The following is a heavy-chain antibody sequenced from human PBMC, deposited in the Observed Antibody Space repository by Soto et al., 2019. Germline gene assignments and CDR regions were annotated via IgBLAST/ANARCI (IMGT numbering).Heavy chain of an antibody. CDR1: GFTFSSYG. D-gene: IGHD1-26*01. CDR3: AKDYVRSSYGMDV. Sequence: GGSLRLSCAASGFTFSSYGMHWVRQAPGKGLEWVSAITDDGSNKYYADSVKGRFTISRDNSKNTLYLQMNSLRAEDTAVYYCAKDYVRSSYGMDVWGQGTTVTVSS. V-gene: IGHV3-30*18. CDR2: ITDDGSNK. J-gene: IGHJ6*02.